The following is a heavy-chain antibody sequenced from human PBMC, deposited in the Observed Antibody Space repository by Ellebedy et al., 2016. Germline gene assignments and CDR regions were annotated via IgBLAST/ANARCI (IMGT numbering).Heavy chain of an antibody. Sequence: GESLKISCAASGFTFSSYSMNWVRQAPGKGLEWVAVISYDGSNKYYADSVKGRFTISRDNSKNTLYLQMNSLRAEDTAVYYCARGESYSNYALITDWFDPWGQGTLVTVSS. CDR1: GFTFSSYS. D-gene: IGHD4-11*01. CDR2: ISYDGSNK. V-gene: IGHV3-30*03. J-gene: IGHJ5*02. CDR3: ARGESYSNYALITDWFDP.